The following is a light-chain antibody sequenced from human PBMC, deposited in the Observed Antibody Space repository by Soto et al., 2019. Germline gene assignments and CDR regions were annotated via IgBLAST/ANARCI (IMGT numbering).Light chain of an antibody. V-gene: IGKV1-5*03. Sequence: DIQMTHSPSTLSGSVGDRVTITCRASQTISSWLAWYQQKPGKAPKLLIYKASTLKSGVPSRFSGRGSGTEFTLTISSLQPDDFATYYCQQYNSYSITFGQGTRLEI. CDR1: QTISSW. CDR3: QQYNSYSIT. J-gene: IGKJ5*01. CDR2: KAS.